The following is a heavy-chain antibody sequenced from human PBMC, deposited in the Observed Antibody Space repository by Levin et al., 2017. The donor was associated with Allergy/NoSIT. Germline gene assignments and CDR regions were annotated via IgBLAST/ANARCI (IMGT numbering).Heavy chain of an antibody. Sequence: SQTLSLTCTVSGGSISSSSHYWAWIRQPPGKGLEWIGHIYYSGSTYYNPSLKSRVTISVNTSKNQFSLKLSHVTAADPALLYCASISGGSTYHGMDVWGQGTTVTVSS. CDR2: IYYSGST. J-gene: IGHJ6*02. D-gene: IGHD3-10*01. CDR1: GGSISSSSHY. CDR3: ASISGGSTYHGMDV. V-gene: IGHV4-39*07.